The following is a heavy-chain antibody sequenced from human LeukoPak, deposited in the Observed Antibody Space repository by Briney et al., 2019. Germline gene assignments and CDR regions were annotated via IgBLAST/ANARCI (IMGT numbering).Heavy chain of an antibody. CDR1: GFTFSSYW. D-gene: IGHD3-10*01. CDR2: ISSSSSTI. Sequence: PGRSLRLSCAASGFTFSSYWMSWVRQAPGKGLEWVSYISSSSSTIYYADSVKGRFTISRDNAKNSLYLQMNSLRAEDTAVYYCARALPHYYGSGSYPDYWGQGTLVTVSS. J-gene: IGHJ4*02. CDR3: ARALPHYYGSGSYPDY. V-gene: IGHV3-48*04.